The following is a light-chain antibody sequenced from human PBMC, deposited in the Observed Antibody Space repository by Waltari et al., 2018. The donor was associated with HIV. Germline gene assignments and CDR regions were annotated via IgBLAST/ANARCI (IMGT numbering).Light chain of an antibody. CDR3: SSYTNIDTLV. J-gene: IGLJ3*02. V-gene: IGLV2-14*01. Sequence: QSALTQPASVSGSPGQSIPISCTGTNGGFGFLNLFPWSRHPPGTAPHPVIYGVDSRPSGVSDLFSGSKSGNTASLTISTLQAEDEADYYCSSYTNIDTLVFGGGTKLTVL. CDR1: NGGFGFLNL. CDR2: GVD.